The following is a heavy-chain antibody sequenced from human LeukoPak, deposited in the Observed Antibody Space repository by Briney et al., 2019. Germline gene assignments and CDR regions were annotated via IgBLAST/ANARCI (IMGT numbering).Heavy chain of an antibody. Sequence: ASVKVSCKASGYTFTGYYIHWVRQAPGQGLEWMGWINPNSGDANYAQKFQGRVAMTSDTSSSTAHMEVSRLECDDTAVYYCARGGDGFAYWGQGTLVIVSS. V-gene: IGHV1-2*02. CDR2: INPNSGDA. D-gene: IGHD5-12*01. CDR1: GYTFTGYY. J-gene: IGHJ4*02. CDR3: ARGGDGFAY.